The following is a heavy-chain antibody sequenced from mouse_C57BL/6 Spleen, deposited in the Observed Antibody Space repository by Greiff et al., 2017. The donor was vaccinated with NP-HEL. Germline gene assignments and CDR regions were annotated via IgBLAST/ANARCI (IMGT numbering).Heavy chain of an antibody. D-gene: IGHD4-1*01. CDR3: ARTGTYYFDY. V-gene: IGHV1-82*01. Sequence: VKLQQSGPELVKPGASLKISCKASGYAFSSSWMNWVKQRPGKGLEWIGRIYPGDGDTNYNGKFKGKATLTADKSSSTAYMQLSSLTSEDSAVYFCARTGTYYFDYWGQGTTLTVSS. CDR2: IYPGDGDT. CDR1: GYAFSSSW. J-gene: IGHJ2*01.